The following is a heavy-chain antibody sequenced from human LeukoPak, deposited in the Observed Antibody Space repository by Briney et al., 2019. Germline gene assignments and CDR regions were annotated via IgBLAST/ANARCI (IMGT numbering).Heavy chain of an antibody. V-gene: IGHV3-7*01. Sequence: PGGSLSLSCVASGFPLSTYWMNWVRQAPGKGLEWVANIMQDGSVQHYVDSVRGRFTISRDNAKNSLYLQMNSLRAEDTALYYCARDYTATGGMDVWGQGTTVTVS. CDR3: ARDYTATGGMDV. J-gene: IGHJ6*02. CDR2: IMQDGSVQ. CDR1: GFPLSTYW. D-gene: IGHD2-21*02.